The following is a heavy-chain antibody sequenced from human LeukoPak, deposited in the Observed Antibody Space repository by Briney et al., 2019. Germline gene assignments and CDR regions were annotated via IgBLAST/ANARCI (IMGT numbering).Heavy chain of an antibody. Sequence: GRSLRLSCAASGFTFSSYAMHWVRQAPGKGLEWVAVISYDGSNKYYADSVKGRFTISRDNSKNTLYLQMNSLRAEDTAVYYCRVVITTTDYWGQGTLVTVSS. V-gene: IGHV3-30-3*01. CDR2: ISYDGSNK. J-gene: IGHJ4*02. CDR1: GFTFSSYA. D-gene: IGHD3-22*01. CDR3: RVVITTTDY.